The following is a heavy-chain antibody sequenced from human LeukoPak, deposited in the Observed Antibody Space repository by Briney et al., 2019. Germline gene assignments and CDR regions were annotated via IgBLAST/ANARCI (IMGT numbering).Heavy chain of an antibody. CDR2: FSYSGST. CDR1: GGSITSDY. J-gene: IGHJ6*02. V-gene: IGHV4-59*08. CDR3: ARADESLVYGMDV. Sequence: KPSETLSLTCTLSGGSITSDYWSWIRQSPGKGLEWIGYFSYSGSTHYSPSLTSRVAISVDTSRNQLPLKLRSVTAADTAIYYCARADESLVYGMDVWGPGTTVIVSS.